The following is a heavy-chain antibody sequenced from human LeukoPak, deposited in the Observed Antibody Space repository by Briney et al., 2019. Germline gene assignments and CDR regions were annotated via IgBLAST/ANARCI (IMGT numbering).Heavy chain of an antibody. V-gene: IGHV3-30-3*01. CDR1: GFTFSSYA. CDR3: AREGPRRRFDI. Sequence: GGSLRLSCAASGFTFSSYAMHWVRQAPGKGLEWVAVISYDGSNKYYADSVKGRFTISRDNSKNTLYLQMNSLRAEDTAVYYCAREGPRRRFDIWGQGTMVTVSS. CDR2: ISYDGSNK. J-gene: IGHJ3*02.